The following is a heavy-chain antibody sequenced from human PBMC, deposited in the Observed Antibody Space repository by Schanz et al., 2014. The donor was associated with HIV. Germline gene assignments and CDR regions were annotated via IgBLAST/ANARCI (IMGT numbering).Heavy chain of an antibody. CDR2: TWYDGSNK. J-gene: IGHJ4*02. CDR1: GFMFSTYA. V-gene: IGHV3-33*08. Sequence: VQLVESGGGLEQPGGSLRLSCAASGFMFSTYAMHWVRQAPGKGLEWVAVTWYDGSNKYYADSVKGRFTISRDNSKNTLYLQMNSLRAEDTAVYYCAREAVRFFDYWGQGTLVTVSS. CDR3: AREAVRFFDY. D-gene: IGHD6-6*01.